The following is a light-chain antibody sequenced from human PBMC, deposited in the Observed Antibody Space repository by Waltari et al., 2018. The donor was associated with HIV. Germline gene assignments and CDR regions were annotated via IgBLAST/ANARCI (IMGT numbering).Light chain of an antibody. CDR2: KAS. V-gene: IGKV1-5*03. CDR1: QSIRSW. Sequence: DIQMTQSPSTLSASVGDRVTITCRASQSIRSWLAWYQQKPGKAPKLLIYKASSLESGVPSRFSGSESWTEFTLTISSLQPDDFATYYCQQYNSYWTFGQGTKVEIK. J-gene: IGKJ1*01. CDR3: QQYNSYWT.